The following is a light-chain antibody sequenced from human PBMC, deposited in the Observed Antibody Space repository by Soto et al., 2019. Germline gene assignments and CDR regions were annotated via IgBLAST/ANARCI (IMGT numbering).Light chain of an antibody. J-gene: IGKJ3*01. V-gene: IGKV1-39*01. Sequence: DIQMTQSPSSLSASVGDRVTITCRASQSVSMFLNWYQQKPGEAPKLLIYAASTLQSGVPSRFRGSGSGTYFTLTLSGLQPDDFATYYCQQSYSPPPFTFGPGAKVDL. CDR2: AAS. CDR1: QSVSMF. CDR3: QQSYSPPPFT.